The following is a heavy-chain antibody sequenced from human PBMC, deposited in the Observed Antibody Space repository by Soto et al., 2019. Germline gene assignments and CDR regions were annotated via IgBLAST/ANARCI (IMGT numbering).Heavy chain of an antibody. CDR2: TYYNGRT. V-gene: IGHV4-61*01. D-gene: IGHD4-17*01. CDR1: GGTMTSSRYS. CDR3: ARMSRTVNY. Sequence: PSGTLYLTCAASGGTMTSSRYSWSWIRQSPGRGLEYIGYTYYNGRTYYNPSLQSRVTISVDTSTSKFSLNLTSVTAGATAVYYCARMSRTVNYWGQGTPVTGLL. J-gene: IGHJ4*02.